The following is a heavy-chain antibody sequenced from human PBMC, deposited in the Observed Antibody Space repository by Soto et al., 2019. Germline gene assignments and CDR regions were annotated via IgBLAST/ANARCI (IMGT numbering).Heavy chain of an antibody. V-gene: IGHV3-30*18. CDR2: ISYDGSNK. CDR3: AKTLGIAVAGTDY. Sequence: QVQLVESGGGVVQPGRSLRLSCAASGFTFSSYGMHWVRQAPGKGLEWVAVISYDGSNKYYADSVKGRFTISRDNSKNTLYLQMNSLRAEDTAGYYCAKTLGIAVAGTDYWGQGTLVTVSS. CDR1: GFTFSSYG. J-gene: IGHJ4*02. D-gene: IGHD6-19*01.